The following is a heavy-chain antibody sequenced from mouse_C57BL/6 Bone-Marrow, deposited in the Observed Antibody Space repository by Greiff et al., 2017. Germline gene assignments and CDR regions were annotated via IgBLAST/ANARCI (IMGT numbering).Heavy chain of an antibody. Sequence: EVKLQQSGPELVKPGASVKIPCKASGYTFTDYNMDWVKQSHGKSLEWIGDINPNNGGTIYNQKFKGKATLTVDKSSSTAYMELRSLTSEDTAVYYCAKTYYSNFGGVDYWGQGTSVTGSS. CDR1: GYTFTDYN. V-gene: IGHV1-18*01. CDR2: INPNNGGT. D-gene: IGHD2-5*01. CDR3: AKTYYSNFGGVDY. J-gene: IGHJ4*01.